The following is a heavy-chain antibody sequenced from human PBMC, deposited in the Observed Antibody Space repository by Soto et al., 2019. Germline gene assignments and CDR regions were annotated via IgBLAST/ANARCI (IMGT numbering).Heavy chain of an antibody. D-gene: IGHD5-12*01. J-gene: IGHJ6*02. CDR3: TTGEWLRSHGMDV. CDR2: IKSKTDGGTT. Sequence: GGSLRLSCAASGFTFSNAWMSWVRQAPGKGLEWVGRIKSKTDGGTTDYAAPVKGRFTISRDDSKNTLYLQMNSLKTEDTAVYYCTTGEWLRSHGMDVWGQGTTVTVSS. V-gene: IGHV3-15*01. CDR1: GFTFSNAW.